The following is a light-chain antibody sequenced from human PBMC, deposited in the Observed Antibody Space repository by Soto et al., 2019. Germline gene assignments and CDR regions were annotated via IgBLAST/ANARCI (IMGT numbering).Light chain of an antibody. CDR3: QQYNSYSQT. Sequence: DIQMTQSPSTLSASVGDRVTITCRASQSISSWLAWYQQKPGKAPKLLIYKASSLESGVPSRFSGSGSGTEFTLTISRLQHDDFATYYCQQYNSYSQTFGQGTKLEIK. V-gene: IGKV1-5*03. J-gene: IGKJ2*01. CDR1: QSISSW. CDR2: KAS.